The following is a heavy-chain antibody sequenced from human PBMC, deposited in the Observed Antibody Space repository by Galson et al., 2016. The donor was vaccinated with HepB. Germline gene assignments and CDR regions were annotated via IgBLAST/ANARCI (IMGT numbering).Heavy chain of an antibody. Sequence: SETLSLTCTVSGGSVSSARHYWSWVRQPTGKGLEWIGYISDSESTNYNPSLKSRVTISIDRSKNQFFLELTSVTAADTAVYYCARDEGFYNGMDVWGQGTTVTDSS. D-gene: IGHD2-2*02. J-gene: IGHJ6*02. CDR2: ISDSEST. CDR1: GGSVSSARHY. CDR3: ARDEGFYNGMDV. V-gene: IGHV4-61*01.